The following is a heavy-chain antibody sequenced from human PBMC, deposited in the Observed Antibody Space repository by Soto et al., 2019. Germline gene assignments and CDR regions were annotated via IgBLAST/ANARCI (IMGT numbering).Heavy chain of an antibody. CDR2: IYYSGST. V-gene: IGHV4-39*01. CDR3: ARRPGVYGDHWYFDL. D-gene: IGHD4-17*01. J-gene: IGHJ2*01. Sequence: QLQLQESGPGLVKPSETLSLTCTVSGGSISSSSYYWGWIRQPPGKGLEWIGSIYYSGSTYYNPSLKSRVTISVDTSKNQFSLKLSSVTAADTAVYYCARRPGVYGDHWYFDLWGRGTLVTVSS. CDR1: GGSISSSSYY.